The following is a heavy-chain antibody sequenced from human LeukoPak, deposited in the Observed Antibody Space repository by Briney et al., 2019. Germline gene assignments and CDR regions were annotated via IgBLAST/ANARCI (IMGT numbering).Heavy chain of an antibody. D-gene: IGHD6-19*01. V-gene: IGHV3-48*02. J-gene: IGHJ4*02. CDR1: GFTFSSYS. CDR3: AKGMDVGSGWYYFDY. CDR2: ISSISSAI. Sequence: GGSLRLSCAASGFTFSSYSMNWVRQALVNGLEWVSYISSISSAIDYADSVKGRFTISRDNAKNSLYLQMNSLRDEDTAVYYCAKGMDVGSGWYYFDYWGQGTLVTVSS.